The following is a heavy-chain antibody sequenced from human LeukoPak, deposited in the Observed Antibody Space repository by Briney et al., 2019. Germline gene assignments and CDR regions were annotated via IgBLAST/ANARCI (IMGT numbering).Heavy chain of an antibody. CDR2: IKQDGSDK. CDR3: VRGGRGERPNY. D-gene: IGHD3-16*01. Sequence: PGGSLRLSCAASGFTFSDYWMNWVRQAPGKGLEWVANIKQDGSDKKFVDSVKGRFTISRDNAKNSLFLQMNSLRVEDTAVYYCVRGGRGERPNYWGQGTLVTVS. V-gene: IGHV3-7*01. CDR1: GFTFSDYW. J-gene: IGHJ4*02.